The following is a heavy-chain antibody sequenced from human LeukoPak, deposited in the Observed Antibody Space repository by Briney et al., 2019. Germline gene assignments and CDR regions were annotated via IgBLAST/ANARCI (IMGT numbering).Heavy chain of an antibody. Sequence: PSETLSLTCTVSGASVSSGSYYWNWLRQPPGKGLEWIGYIYYSGSTNYNPSLKSRVTISVDTSKNQFSLKLSSVTAADTAVYYCAYYYDSSGTLWDYWGQGTLVTVSS. CDR3: AYYYDSSGTLWDY. V-gene: IGHV4-61*01. CDR2: IYYSGST. CDR1: GASVSSGSYY. J-gene: IGHJ4*02. D-gene: IGHD3-22*01.